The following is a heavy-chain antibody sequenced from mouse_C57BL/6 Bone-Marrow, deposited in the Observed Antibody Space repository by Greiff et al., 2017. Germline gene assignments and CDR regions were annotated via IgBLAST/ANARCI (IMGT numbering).Heavy chain of an antibody. CDR1: GFNIKDDY. CDR3: TTPYGSSYDAMDY. J-gene: IGHJ4*01. D-gene: IGHD1-1*01. CDR2: IDPENGDT. V-gene: IGHV14-4*01. Sequence: VQLQQPGAELVRPGASVKLSCTASGFNIKDDYMHWVKQRPEQGLEWIGWIDPENGDTEYASKFQGKATITADTSSNTAYLQLSSLTSEDTAVYYCTTPYGSSYDAMDYWGQGTSVTVSS.